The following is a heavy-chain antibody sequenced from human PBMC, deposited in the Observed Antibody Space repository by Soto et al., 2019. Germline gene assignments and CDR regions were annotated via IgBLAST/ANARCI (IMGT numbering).Heavy chain of an antibody. Sequence: QVQLQESGPGLVKPSETLSLTCTVSGGSISSYYWSWIRQPPGKGLEWIGYIYYSGSTNYNPSLKSRVTISVDTSKNQFSLKLSSVTAADTAVYYCARRYGGTFDYWGQGTLGTVSS. D-gene: IGHD2-15*01. J-gene: IGHJ4*02. CDR3: ARRYGGTFDY. CDR1: GGSISSYY. V-gene: IGHV4-59*08. CDR2: IYYSGST.